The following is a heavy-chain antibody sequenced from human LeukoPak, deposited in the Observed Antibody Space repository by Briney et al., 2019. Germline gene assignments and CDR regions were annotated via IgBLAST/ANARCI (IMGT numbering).Heavy chain of an antibody. CDR1: GYSISNGCY. CDR2: IYHSGNT. J-gene: IGHJ4*02. V-gene: IGHV4-38-2*02. D-gene: IGHD1-26*01. CDR3: ARVPRSGSYSSY. Sequence: SETLSLTCTVSGYSISNGCYWGWIRQPPGQGLEWIGSIYHSGNTYYNPSLKSRVTISVDTSKNQFSLKLSSVTAADTAVYYCARVPRSGSYSSYWGQGTLVTVSS.